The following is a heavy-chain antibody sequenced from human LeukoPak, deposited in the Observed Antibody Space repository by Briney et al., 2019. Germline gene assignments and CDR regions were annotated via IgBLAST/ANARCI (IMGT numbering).Heavy chain of an antibody. CDR2: IIPILGIA. CDR1: GGTFSSYA. CDR3: AKVSSGSYTDYFDY. J-gene: IGHJ4*02. V-gene: IGHV1-69*04. Sequence: PVKVSCKASGGTFSSYAISWVRQAPGQGLEWMGRIIPILGIANYAQKFQGRVTITADKSTSTAYMELSSLRSEDTAVYYCAKVSSGSYTDYFDYWGQGTLVTVSS. D-gene: IGHD1-26*01.